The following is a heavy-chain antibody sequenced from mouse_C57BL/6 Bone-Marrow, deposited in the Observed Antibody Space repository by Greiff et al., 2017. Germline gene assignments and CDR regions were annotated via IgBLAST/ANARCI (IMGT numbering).Heavy chain of an antibody. D-gene: IGHD1-1*01. V-gene: IGHV14-4*01. CDR3: TSRDYYGLHYFDY. CDR2: IDPENGDT. J-gene: IGHJ2*01. CDR1: GFNIKDDY. Sequence: EVKVVESGAELVRPGASVKLSCTASGFNIKDDYMHWVKQRPEQGLEWIGWIDPENGDTEYASKFQGKATITADTSSNTAYLQLSSLTSEDTAVYYCTSRDYYGLHYFDYWGQGTTLTVSS.